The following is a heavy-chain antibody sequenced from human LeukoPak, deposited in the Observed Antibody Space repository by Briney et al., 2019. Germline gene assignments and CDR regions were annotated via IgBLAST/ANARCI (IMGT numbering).Heavy chain of an antibody. CDR2: ISAYNGNT. CDR1: GYTFTSYG. V-gene: IGHV1-18*01. Sequence: ASVKVSCKASGYTFTSYGISWVRQAPGQGLEWMGWISAYNGNTNYAQKLQGRVTMTTDTSTSTAYMELRSLRSDDTAVYYCARDEPTCSSTCCYRPYYYYYYMDVWGKGTTVTVSS. J-gene: IGHJ6*03. D-gene: IGHD2-2*01. CDR3: ARDEPTCSSTCCYRPYYYYYYMDV.